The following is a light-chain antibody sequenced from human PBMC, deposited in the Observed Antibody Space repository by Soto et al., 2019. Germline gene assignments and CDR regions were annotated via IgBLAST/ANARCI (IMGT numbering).Light chain of an antibody. CDR2: AAS. V-gene: IGKV1-6*01. Sequence: GDRVTITCRASQGIRNDLGWYQQKPGKAPKLLIYAASSLQSGVPSRFSGSGSGTDFTLTISSLQPEDFATYYCLQDYNYPYTFGQGTKLEIK. CDR3: LQDYNYPYT. CDR1: QGIRND. J-gene: IGKJ2*01.